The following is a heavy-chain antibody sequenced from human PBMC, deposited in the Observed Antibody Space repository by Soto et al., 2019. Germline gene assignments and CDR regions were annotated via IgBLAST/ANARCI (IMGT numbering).Heavy chain of an antibody. CDR2: TYYRSKWYN. CDR1: GDSVSSNSAA. V-gene: IGHV6-1*01. D-gene: IGHD3-3*01. CDR3: ARDWGIWSGYYGYYYYGMDV. J-gene: IGHJ6*02. Sequence: PSQTLLLTCAISGDSVSSNSAAWNWIRQSPSRGLEWLGRTYYRSKWYNDYAVSVKSRITINPDTSKNQFSLQLNSVTPEDTAVYYCARDWGIWSGYYGYYYYGMDVWGQGTKVTVSS.